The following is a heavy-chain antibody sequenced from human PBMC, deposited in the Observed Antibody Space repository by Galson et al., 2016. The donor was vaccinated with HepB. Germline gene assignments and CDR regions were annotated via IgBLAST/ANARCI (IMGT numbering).Heavy chain of an antibody. V-gene: IGHV4-39*07. CDR1: GGSISSSSYY. Sequence: EILSLTCTVSGGSISSSSYYWDWIRQPPGKGLEWIGSLYYSGSTYYNPSLKSRDTISVDTSKNQFSLMLTSVTAADTAVYYCAGHRGRPWGYYYYGMDVWGQGTTVTVSS. D-gene: IGHD7-27*01. J-gene: IGHJ6*02. CDR3: AGHRGRPWGYYYYGMDV. CDR2: LYYSGST.